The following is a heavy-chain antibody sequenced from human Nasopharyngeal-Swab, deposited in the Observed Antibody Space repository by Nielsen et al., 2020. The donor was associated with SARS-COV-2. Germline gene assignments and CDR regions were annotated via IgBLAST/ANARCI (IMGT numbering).Heavy chain of an antibody. Sequence: SETLSLTCTASGGSISSSSYYWGWIRQPPGKGLEWIGSIYYSGSTYYNPSLKSRVTISVDTSKNQFSLKLSSVTAADTAVYYCARPGYSSGWGFEWDWYFDLWGRGTLVTVSS. CDR3: ARPGYSSGWGFEWDWYFDL. CDR2: IYYSGST. CDR1: GGSISSSSYY. J-gene: IGHJ2*01. D-gene: IGHD6-19*01. V-gene: IGHV4-39*01.